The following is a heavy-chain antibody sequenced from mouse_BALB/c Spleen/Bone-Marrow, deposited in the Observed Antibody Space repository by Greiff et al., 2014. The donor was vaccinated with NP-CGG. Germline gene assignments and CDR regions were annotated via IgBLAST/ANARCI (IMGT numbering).Heavy chain of an antibody. V-gene: IGHV14-3*02. J-gene: IGHJ3*01. Sequence: VQLKESGAELVKPGASVKLSCTTSGFNIKDTYIHWVKQRSEQGLEWIGRIDPANGNTKYDPESQGKATITADTSSNTAYLHLSSLTSEDTAVYSCAHDAPFADWGQGTLVTVSA. CDR2: IDPANGNT. CDR3: AHDAPFAD. CDR1: GFNIKDTY. D-gene: IGHD2-3*01.